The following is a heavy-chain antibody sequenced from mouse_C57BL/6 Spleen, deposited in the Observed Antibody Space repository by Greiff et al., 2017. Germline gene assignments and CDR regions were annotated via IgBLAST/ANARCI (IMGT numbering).Heavy chain of an antibody. D-gene: IGHD2-5*01. CDR3: ARWTIVTGYAMDY. Sequence: VKLQQPGAELVKPGASVKLSCKASGYTFTSYWMQWVKQRPGQGLEWIGEIDPSDSYTNYNQKFKGKATLTVDTSSSTAYMQLSSLTFEDSAVYYCARWTIVTGYAMDYWGQGTSVTVSS. CDR1: GYTFTSYW. J-gene: IGHJ4*01. V-gene: IGHV1-50*01. CDR2: IDPSDSYT.